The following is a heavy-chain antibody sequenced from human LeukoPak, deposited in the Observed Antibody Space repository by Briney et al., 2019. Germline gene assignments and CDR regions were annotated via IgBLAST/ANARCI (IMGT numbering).Heavy chain of an antibody. CDR1: GYTFTSYY. J-gene: IGHJ3*02. CDR3: ARWSYYDSSGYFVGAFDI. V-gene: IGHV1-46*01. CDR2: INPSGGST. Sequence: GASVTVSCKASGYTFTSYYMHWVRQAPGQGLEGMGLINPSGGSTRYAQKFQGRVTVTRDTSTSTLYMEVSSLRSQDTAVYYCARWSYYDSSGYFVGAFDIWGQGTMVTVSS. D-gene: IGHD3-22*01.